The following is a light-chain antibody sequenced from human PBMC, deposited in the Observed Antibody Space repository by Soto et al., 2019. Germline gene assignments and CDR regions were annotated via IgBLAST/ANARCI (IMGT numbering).Light chain of an antibody. CDR1: QSVSSY. Sequence: EIVLTQSPATLSLSPGERATLSCRASQSVSSYLAWYQQKPGQAPRLLIYDASNRATGIPARFSGSGSGTDFPLTISSLEPEDFAVYYCQQRSNWPRGTFGGGTKVDIK. V-gene: IGKV3-11*01. J-gene: IGKJ4*01. CDR2: DAS. CDR3: QQRSNWPRGT.